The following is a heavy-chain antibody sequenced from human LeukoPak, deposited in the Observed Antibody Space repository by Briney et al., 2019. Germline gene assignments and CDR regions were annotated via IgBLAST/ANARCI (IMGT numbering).Heavy chain of an antibody. V-gene: IGHV3-15*01. CDR1: GFTFSYAW. CDR3: TTGEVAASVY. J-gene: IGHJ4*02. Sequence: GGSLRLSCAASGFTFSYAWMGWVRQAPGKGLEWVGRIKSKTDGGATEYAAPVKGRFTISRDDSKNTLYPQMNSLKTEDTAVYYCTTGEVAASVYWGQGTLVTVSS. D-gene: IGHD6-13*01. CDR2: IKSKTDGGAT.